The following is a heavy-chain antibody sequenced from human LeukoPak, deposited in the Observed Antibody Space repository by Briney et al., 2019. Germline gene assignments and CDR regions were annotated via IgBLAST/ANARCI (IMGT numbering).Heavy chain of an antibody. D-gene: IGHD2-15*01. Sequence: GGSLRLSCAASGFSFSNYDMHWVRQAPGKGLEWVAVIWYDGSNKYYADSVKGRFTISRDNSKNKLYLQMNSLRVEDTAVYYCARDLLDCSGGTCYTPGMDVWGQGTTVTVSS. CDR3: ARDLLDCSGGTCYTPGMDV. J-gene: IGHJ6*02. CDR1: GFSFSNYD. CDR2: IWYDGSNK. V-gene: IGHV3-33*01.